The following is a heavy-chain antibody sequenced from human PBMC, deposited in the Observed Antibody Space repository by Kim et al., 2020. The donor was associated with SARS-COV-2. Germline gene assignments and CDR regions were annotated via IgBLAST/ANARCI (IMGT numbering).Heavy chain of an antibody. V-gene: IGHV4-39*01. CDR2: IYYSGST. CDR1: GGSISSSSYY. D-gene: IGHD3-10*01. CDR3: ARQGELMVRGVIIPVV. Sequence: SETLSLTCTVSGGSISSSSYYWGWIRQPPGKGLEWIGSIYYSGSTYYNPSLKSRVTISVDTSKNQFSLKLSSVTAADTAVYYCARQGELMVRGVIIPVVWGQGTLVTVSS. J-gene: IGHJ1*01.